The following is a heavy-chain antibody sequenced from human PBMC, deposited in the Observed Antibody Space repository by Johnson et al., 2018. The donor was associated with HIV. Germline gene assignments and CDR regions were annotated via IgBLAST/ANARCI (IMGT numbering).Heavy chain of an antibody. D-gene: IGHD3-10*01. CDR1: GFTFSSYA. Sequence: QEKLVESGGGLVQPGGSLRLSCAASGFTFSSYAMHWVRQAPGKGLEWVAVISYDGSNKYYADSVTGRFTISRDNSKTTLYLQIYSLSAEDTAVYYCERDFQGALWVRELGGAFDIWGQGTMVTVSS. CDR2: ISYDGSNK. CDR3: ERDFQGALWVRELGGAFDI. V-gene: IGHV3-30-3*01. J-gene: IGHJ3*02.